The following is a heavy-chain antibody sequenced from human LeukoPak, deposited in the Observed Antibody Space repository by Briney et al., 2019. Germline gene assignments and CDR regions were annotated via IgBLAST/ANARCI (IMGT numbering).Heavy chain of an antibody. CDR1: GGSISSYY. J-gene: IGHJ4*02. V-gene: IGHV4-59*12. CDR2: IYYSGGT. Sequence: SETLSLTCTVSGGSISSYYWGWIRQPPGKELEWIGYIYYSGGTNYNPSLKSRVTMSVDTSKNQFSLKLSSVTAADTAVYYCAREITFGGVIVNDYWGQGTLVTVSS. CDR3: AREITFGGVIVNDY. D-gene: IGHD3-16*02.